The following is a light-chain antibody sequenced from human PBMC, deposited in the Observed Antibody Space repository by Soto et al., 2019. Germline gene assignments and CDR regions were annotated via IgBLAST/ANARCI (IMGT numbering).Light chain of an antibody. Sequence: DIVMTQSPDSLAVSLGERATINCKSSQSVLFSSNNKNYLDWYQQKPGQPPKLLIYWASIRESGVPDRFSASGSGPDFTLTISSLQAEDVAVYYCQQYYSTPITFGQGTRLEIK. J-gene: IGKJ5*01. CDR3: QQYYSTPIT. CDR2: WAS. V-gene: IGKV4-1*01. CDR1: QSVLFSSNNKNY.